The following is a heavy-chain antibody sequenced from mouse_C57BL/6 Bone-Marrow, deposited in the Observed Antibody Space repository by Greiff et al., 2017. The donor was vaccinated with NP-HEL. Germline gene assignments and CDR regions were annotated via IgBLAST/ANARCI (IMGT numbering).Heavy chain of an antibody. D-gene: IGHD2-3*01. CDR3: ARRDDGYGPYYFDY. J-gene: IGHJ2*01. CDR1: GYAFTNYL. CDR2: INPGSGGT. Sequence: VQLQQSGAELVRPGTSVKVSCKASGYAFTNYLIEWVKQRPGQGLEWIGVINPGSGGTNYNEKFKGKATLTADKSSSTAYMQLSSLTSEDSAVYFCARRDDGYGPYYFDYGGQGTTLTVSS. V-gene: IGHV1-54*01.